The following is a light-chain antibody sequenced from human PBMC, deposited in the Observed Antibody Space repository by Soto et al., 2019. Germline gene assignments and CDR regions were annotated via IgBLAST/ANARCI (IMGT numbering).Light chain of an antibody. V-gene: IGLV2-23*01. CDR1: TSDVGTYSL. Sequence: QSALTQPASVSGSPGPSITVSCIGTTSDVGTYSLVSWYQQHPGKAPKLIIYEGSKRPSGVSYRFSGSKSGNTASLTISGLQSEDEADYHCCSYAGSSTVIFGGGTKLTVL. J-gene: IGLJ2*01. CDR3: CSYAGSSTVI. CDR2: EGS.